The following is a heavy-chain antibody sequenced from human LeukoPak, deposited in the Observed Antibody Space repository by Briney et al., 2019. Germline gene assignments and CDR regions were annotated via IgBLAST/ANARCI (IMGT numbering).Heavy chain of an antibody. D-gene: IGHD3-10*01. CDR3: ARGAVRSYGSGSYRPMDV. J-gene: IGHJ6*02. Sequence: GASVKVSCKASGYTFTSYGISWVRQAPGQGLEWMGWISAYNGNTNYAQKLQGRVTMTTDTSTSTAYMELRSLRSDDTAVYYCARGAVRSYGSGSYRPMDVWGQGTTVTVSS. CDR1: GYTFTSYG. V-gene: IGHV1-18*01. CDR2: ISAYNGNT.